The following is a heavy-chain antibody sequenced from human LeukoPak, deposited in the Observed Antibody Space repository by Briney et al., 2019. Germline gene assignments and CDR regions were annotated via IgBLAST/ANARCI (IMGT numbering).Heavy chain of an antibody. Sequence: SETLSLTCTVSGGSISSGDHFWSWIRQPPGKGLEWIGYIYHSGSTYYNPSLKSRVTISVDRSKNQFSLKLSSVTAADTAVYYCARVRVGATGGYFDYWGQGTLVTVSS. CDR3: ARVRVGATGGYFDY. CDR2: IYHSGST. V-gene: IGHV4-30-2*01. J-gene: IGHJ4*02. CDR1: GGSISSGDHF. D-gene: IGHD1-26*01.